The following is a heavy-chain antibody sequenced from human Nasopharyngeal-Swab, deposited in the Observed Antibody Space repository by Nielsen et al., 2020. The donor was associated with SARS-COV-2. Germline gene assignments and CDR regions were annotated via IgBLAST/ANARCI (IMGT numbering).Heavy chain of an antibody. D-gene: IGHD6-13*01. CDR3: ATAPAAADATYYYYGMDV. J-gene: IGHJ6*02. CDR1: GYTLTELS. V-gene: IGHV1-24*01. CDR2: FDPEDGET. Sequence: ALVKVSCKVSGYTLTELSMHWVRQAPGEGLEWMGGFDPEDGETIYAQKFQGRVTMTEDTSTDTAYMELSSLRSEDTAVYYCATAPAAADATYYYYGMDVWGQGTTVTVSS.